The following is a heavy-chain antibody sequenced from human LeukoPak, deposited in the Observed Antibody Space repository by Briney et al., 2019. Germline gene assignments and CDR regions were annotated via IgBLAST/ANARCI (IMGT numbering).Heavy chain of an antibody. D-gene: IGHD1-20*01. CDR1: GGSISIGGYY. J-gene: IGHJ5*02. CDR3: AREADNWNWFDP. CDR2: IYYSGST. Sequence: PSETLSLTCTVSGGSISIGGYYWSWIRQHPGKGLEWIGYIYYSGSTYYNPSLKSRVTISVDTSKNQFSLKLSSVTAADTAVYYCAREADNWNWFDPWGQGTLVTVSS. V-gene: IGHV4-31*03.